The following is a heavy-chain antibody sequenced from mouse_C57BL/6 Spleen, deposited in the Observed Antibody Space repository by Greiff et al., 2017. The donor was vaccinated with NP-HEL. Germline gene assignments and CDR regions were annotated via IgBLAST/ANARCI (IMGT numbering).Heavy chain of an antibody. V-gene: IGHV5-17*01. J-gene: IGHJ3*01. Sequence: EVKLVESGGGLVKPGGSLKLSCAASGFTFSDYGMHWVRQAPEKGLEWVAYISSGSSTIYYAETVKGRFTISSDNAKNTLFLQMTSLRSEDTAMYYCARDYYGSSFLFAYWGQGTLVTVSA. D-gene: IGHD1-1*01. CDR2: ISSGSSTI. CDR3: ARDYYGSSFLFAY. CDR1: GFTFSDYG.